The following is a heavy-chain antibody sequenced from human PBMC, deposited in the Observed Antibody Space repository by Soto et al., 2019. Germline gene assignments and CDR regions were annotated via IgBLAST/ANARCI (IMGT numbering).Heavy chain of an antibody. CDR3: ATSQKGYNWNYFDH. Sequence: SETLSLTCGVSGASISGSYYYWAWLRHSPGKGPEWIGSVFYTGFTSYNPSLESRVSVSVDTSKSQFSLKLSAVTAADTAVYYCATSQKGYNWNYFDHWGQGALVTVSS. V-gene: IGHV4-39*01. D-gene: IGHD1-20*01. CDR2: VFYTGFT. CDR1: GASISGSYYY. J-gene: IGHJ4*02.